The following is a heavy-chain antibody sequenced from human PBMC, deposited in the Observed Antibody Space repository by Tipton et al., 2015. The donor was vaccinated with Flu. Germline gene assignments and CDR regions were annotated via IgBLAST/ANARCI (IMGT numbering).Heavy chain of an antibody. D-gene: IGHD3-10*01. J-gene: IGHJ4*02. CDR3: VRGSGSGPLGVFEF. CDR2: IYSSGSA. CDR1: GGPLSSFY. V-gene: IGHV4-4*07. Sequence: TLSLTCTVSGGPLSSFYWNWIRQPAGKGLEWVGRIYSSGSASYNPSLKSRVTMSVDTSKNQFSLNLTSVTAADTAVYFCVRGSGSGPLGVFEFWGGGKMVTVSS.